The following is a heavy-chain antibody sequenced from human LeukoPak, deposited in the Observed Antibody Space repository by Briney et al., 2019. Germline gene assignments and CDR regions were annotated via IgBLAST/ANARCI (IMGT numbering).Heavy chain of an antibody. J-gene: IGHJ4*02. CDR1: GFTFSGSA. CDR2: IRSKANSYAT. V-gene: IGHV3-73*01. Sequence: PGGSLRLSCAASGFTFSGSAMHWVRQASGKGLEWVGCIRSKANSYATAYAASVKGRFTISRDDSKNTAYLQTNSLKTEDTAVYYCTRPIAAAGEDIWGQGTLVTVSS. CDR3: TRPIAAAGEDI. D-gene: IGHD6-13*01.